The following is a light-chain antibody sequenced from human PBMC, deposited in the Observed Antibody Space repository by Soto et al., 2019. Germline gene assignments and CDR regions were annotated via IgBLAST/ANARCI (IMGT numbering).Light chain of an antibody. CDR2: GNN. CDR3: GAWDDSLSGYV. CDR1: SSNIGSNF. J-gene: IGLJ1*01. V-gene: IGLV1-47*02. Sequence: QSVLTQPPSASGTPGQRVTISCSGSSSNIGSNFVYWYQQLPGPAPKLLIYGNNQRPSAVPVRFSGSTSCSSASLAISGLRSEDENDDYCGAWDDSLSGYVFGTGTKLTVL.